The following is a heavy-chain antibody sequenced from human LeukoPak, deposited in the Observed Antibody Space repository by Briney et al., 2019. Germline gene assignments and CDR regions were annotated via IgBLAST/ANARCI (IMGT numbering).Heavy chain of an antibody. D-gene: IGHD2-21*02. CDR3: TTGPNCGGDCYNFDY. Sequence: GGSLRLSCEASGSTFSGSAIHWVRQASGKGLEWVGRIRGKVNSYATEYAASVKGRFTISRDDSRNTAYLQMNSLKTEDTAVYYCTTGPNCGGDCYNFDYWAREPWSPSPQ. V-gene: IGHV3-73*01. J-gene: IGHJ4*02. CDR2: IRGKVNSYAT. CDR1: GSTFSGSA.